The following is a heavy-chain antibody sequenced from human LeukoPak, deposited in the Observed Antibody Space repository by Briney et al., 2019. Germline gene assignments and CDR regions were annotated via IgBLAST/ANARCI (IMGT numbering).Heavy chain of an antibody. Sequence: PGGSLRLSCAASGFTFSSYGMHWVRQAPGKGLEWVAVISYDGSNEYYAGSVKGRFTISRDNSKNTLYLQMNSLRPEDTAVYYCAKPREGSSSWYAAGWGQGTLVTVSS. CDR1: GFTFSSYG. J-gene: IGHJ4*02. CDR2: ISYDGSNE. V-gene: IGHV3-30*18. CDR3: AKPREGSSSWYAAG. D-gene: IGHD6-13*01.